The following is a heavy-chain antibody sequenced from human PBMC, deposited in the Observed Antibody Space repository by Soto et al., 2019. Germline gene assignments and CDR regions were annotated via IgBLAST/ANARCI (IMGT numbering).Heavy chain of an antibody. D-gene: IGHD5-12*01. CDR3: ARAGGEYSGYDYVDY. CDR1: GFTFSSYG. CDR2: IWYDGSNK. Sequence: GGSLRLSCAASGFTFSSYGMHWVRQAPGKGLEWVAVIWYDGSNKYYADSVKGRFTISRDNSKNTLYLQMNSLRAEDTAVYYCARAGGEYSGYDYVDYWGQGTLVTVSS. V-gene: IGHV3-33*01. J-gene: IGHJ4*02.